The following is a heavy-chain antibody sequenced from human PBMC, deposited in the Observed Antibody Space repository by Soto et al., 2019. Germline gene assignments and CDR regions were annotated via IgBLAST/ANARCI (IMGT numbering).Heavy chain of an antibody. CDR1: GGTFSSYA. CDR3: ARGARYFIPNIVGATPSFHDAFDI. CDR2: IIPIFGTA. V-gene: IGHV1-69*13. D-gene: IGHD1-26*01. Sequence: ASVKVSCKASGGTFSSYAISWVRQAPGQGLEWMGGIIPIFGTANYAQKFQGRVTITADESTSTAYMELSSLRSEDTAVYYCARGARYFIPNIVGATPSFHDAFDIWGQGTMVTVSS. J-gene: IGHJ3*02.